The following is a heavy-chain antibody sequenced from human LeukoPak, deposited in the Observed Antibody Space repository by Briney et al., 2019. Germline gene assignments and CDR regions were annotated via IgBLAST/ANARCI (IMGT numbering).Heavy chain of an antibody. Sequence: HPGGSLRLSCAASGLTFRNNWMHWVRQVPGKGLEWVSYISSSSSTIYYADSVKGRFTISRDNAKNSLYLQMSSLRAEDTAVYYCARDPDFTTVPATAAYYFDYWGQGTLVTVSS. J-gene: IGHJ4*02. D-gene: IGHD3/OR15-3a*01. V-gene: IGHV3-48*01. CDR3: ARDPDFTTVPATAAYYFDY. CDR2: ISSSSSTI. CDR1: GLTFRNNW.